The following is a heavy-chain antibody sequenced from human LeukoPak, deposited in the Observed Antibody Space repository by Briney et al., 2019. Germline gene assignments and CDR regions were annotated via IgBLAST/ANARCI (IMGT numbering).Heavy chain of an antibody. CDR3: ARGGRWELPRPYAFDI. J-gene: IGHJ3*02. CDR1: GYTFTSLG. CDR2: ISAYNGHT. Sequence: PSGKLSCKTSGYTFTSLGISWVRQPHGQVLGWMGWISAYNGHTNYAQKLQGRVTMTTDTSTSTAYLELRSLTSDDAAVYYCARGGRWELPRPYAFDIWGQGTMVTVSS. V-gene: IGHV1-18*01. D-gene: IGHD1-26*01.